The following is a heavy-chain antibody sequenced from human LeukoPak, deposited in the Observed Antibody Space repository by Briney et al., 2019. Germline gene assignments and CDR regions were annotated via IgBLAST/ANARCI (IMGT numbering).Heavy chain of an antibody. V-gene: IGHV4-39*01. D-gene: IGHD3-22*01. CDR1: GVSISSSAYY. J-gene: IGHJ4*02. Sequence: SETLSLTCSVSGVSISSSAYYWGWIRQTPGKGLEWIGSIYSGGTTYYNPSLKSRLTISLDTSKNQFSLRLNSVTAADTAVYYCASPVAIAYYYETRDDYEGDYWGQGTLVTVSS. CDR2: IYSGGTT. CDR3: ASPVAIAYYYETRDDYEGDY.